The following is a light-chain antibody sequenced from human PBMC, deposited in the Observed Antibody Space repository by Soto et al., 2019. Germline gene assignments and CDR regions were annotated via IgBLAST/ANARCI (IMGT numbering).Light chain of an antibody. J-gene: IGKJ1*01. Sequence: AIRMTQSPASFSASTGDRVTITCRASQDISSYLAWYQQKPGKAPKLPIYAASTLQSEVPSRFSGSGSGTDFTLTISCLQPEDFATYHCQQYHTHPPTFGQGTKVEIK. CDR1: QDISSY. CDR2: AAS. V-gene: IGKV1-8*01. CDR3: QQYHTHPPT.